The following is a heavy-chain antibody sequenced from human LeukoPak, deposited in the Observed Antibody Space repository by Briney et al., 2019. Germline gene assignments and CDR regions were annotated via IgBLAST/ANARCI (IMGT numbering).Heavy chain of an antibody. J-gene: IGHJ6*02. V-gene: IGHV4-38-2*02. CDR2: IYYSGST. D-gene: IGHD3-10*01. CDR3: ARYITMVRGVIDYYYYGMDV. CDR1: GYSISSGYY. Sequence: SETLPLTCTVSGYSISSGYYWGWIRQPPGKGLEWIGYIYYSGSTYYNPSLKSRVTISVDTSKNRFSLKLGSVTAADTAVYYCARYITMVRGVIDYYYYGMDVWGQGTTVTVSS.